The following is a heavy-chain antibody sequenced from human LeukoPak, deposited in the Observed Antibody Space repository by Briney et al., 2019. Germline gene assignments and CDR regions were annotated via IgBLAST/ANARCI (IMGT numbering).Heavy chain of an antibody. Sequence: GGSLRLSCAASGFTFSNAWMSWVRQAPGKGLEWVGRIKSKTDGGTTDYAAPVKGRFTISRDDSKNTLYLQTNSLKTEDTAVYYCTTVLALGGSGSPRDYWGQGTLVTVSS. V-gene: IGHV3-15*01. CDR3: TTVLALGGSGSPRDY. J-gene: IGHJ4*02. CDR1: GFTFSNAW. CDR2: IKSKTDGGTT. D-gene: IGHD3-10*01.